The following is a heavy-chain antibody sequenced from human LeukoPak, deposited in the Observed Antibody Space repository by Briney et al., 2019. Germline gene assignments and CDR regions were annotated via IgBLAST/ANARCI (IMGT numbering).Heavy chain of an antibody. D-gene: IGHD3-22*01. CDR3: ARRADSYDSSGLSLYDAFDI. CDR2: INPSGGGT. V-gene: IGHV1-46*01. J-gene: IGHJ3*02. CDR1: GYTFTSYY. Sequence: ASVKASCKASGYTFTSYYMHWVRQAPGQGLEWMGIINPSGGGTSYAQKFQGRVTMTRDMSTSTVYMELSSLRSEDTAVYYCARRADSYDSSGLSLYDAFDIWGQGTMVTVSS.